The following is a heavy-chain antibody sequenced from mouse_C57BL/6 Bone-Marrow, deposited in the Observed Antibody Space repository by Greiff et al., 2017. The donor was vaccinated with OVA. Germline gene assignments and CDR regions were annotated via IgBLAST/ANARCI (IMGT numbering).Heavy chain of an antibody. CDR3: DLLGCTFEY. V-gene: IGHV5-4*01. Sequence: EVQLVESGGGLVKPGGSLKLSCAASGFTFSSYAMSWVRQTPEKRLEWVATISDGGSYTYYPDNVKGRFTISRDNAKNNLYLQMSHLKSEDTAMYYCDLLGCTFEYWGLGTTHTVSS. CDR1: GFTFSSYA. D-gene: IGHD2-10*02. CDR2: ISDGGSYT. J-gene: IGHJ2*01.